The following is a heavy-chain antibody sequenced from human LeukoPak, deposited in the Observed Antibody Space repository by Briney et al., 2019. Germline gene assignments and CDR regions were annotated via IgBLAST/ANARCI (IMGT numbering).Heavy chain of an antibody. CDR3: ARDPRNVGLAP. D-gene: IGHD2-15*01. Sequence: GGSLRLSCAASGFTFSSYWMYWVRQAPGKGLMYISRNNGDGSTTNYADVVKGRFTMSRDNVKNTLYLQMNSLRVEDTAVYYCARDPRNVGLAPWGQGTLVTVSS. CDR1: GFTFSSYW. J-gene: IGHJ5*02. V-gene: IGHV3-74*01. CDR2: NNGDGSTT.